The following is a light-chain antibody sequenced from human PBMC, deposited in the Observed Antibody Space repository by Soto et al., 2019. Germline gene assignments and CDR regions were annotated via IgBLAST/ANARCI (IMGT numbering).Light chain of an antibody. J-gene: IGKJ2*01. V-gene: IGKV1-5*03. CDR1: QSISSW. CDR3: PQYKSRYT. CDR2: KAS. Sequence: DIQMTQSPSTLSASVGDRVTITCRASQSISSWLAWYQQKPGKAPKLLIYKASSLESGVPSRFSGSGSGTEFTLTISSLPPDDVATYYCPQYKSRYTFGQGTKLEIK.